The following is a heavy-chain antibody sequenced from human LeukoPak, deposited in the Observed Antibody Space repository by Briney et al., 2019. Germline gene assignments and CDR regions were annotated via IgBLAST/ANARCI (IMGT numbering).Heavy chain of an antibody. CDR2: IYYSGST. D-gene: IGHD3-22*01. CDR1: GGSISSYY. Sequence: PSETLSLTCTVSGGSISSYYWSWIRQPPGKGLEWIGYIYYSGSTNYNPSLKSRVTISVDTSKNQFSLKLTSVTAADTAVYFCARLYDGSGYPYWYFDLWGRGTLVTVSS. J-gene: IGHJ2*01. V-gene: IGHV4-59*08. CDR3: ARLYDGSGYPYWYFDL.